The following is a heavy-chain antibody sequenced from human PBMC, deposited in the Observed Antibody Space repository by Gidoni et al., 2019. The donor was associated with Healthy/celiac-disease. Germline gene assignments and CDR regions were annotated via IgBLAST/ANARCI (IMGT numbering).Heavy chain of an antibody. CDR3: AKERSYNWNSDY. CDR1: GFTFSSYA. J-gene: IGHJ4*02. CDR2: ISGSGGSK. V-gene: IGHV3-23*01. D-gene: IGHD1-7*01. Sequence: EVQLFESGVGFVQPGVSLRLSCAASGFTFSSYARSWVRQAPGKGLEWVSSISGSGGSKYYADSVKGRFTIARDNSKNTLYLQMNSLRAEDTAVYYCAKERSYNWNSDYWGQGTLVTVSS.